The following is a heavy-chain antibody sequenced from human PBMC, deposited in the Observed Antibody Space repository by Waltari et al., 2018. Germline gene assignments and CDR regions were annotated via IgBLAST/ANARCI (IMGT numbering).Heavy chain of an antibody. Sequence: QVQLVKSGAEVKKPGASVKVSCKASGYTFTSYAMHWVRQAPGQRLEWMGWINAGNGNTKYSQKFHGRVTMTSDTSASTDYMELSSLRSDDTAVYYGAREVGGTPVYYYGMDVWGQGTTVTVSS. D-gene: IGHD6-19*01. V-gene: IGHV1-3*01. CDR2: INAGNGNT. CDR3: AREVGGTPVYYYGMDV. J-gene: IGHJ6*02. CDR1: GYTFTSYA.